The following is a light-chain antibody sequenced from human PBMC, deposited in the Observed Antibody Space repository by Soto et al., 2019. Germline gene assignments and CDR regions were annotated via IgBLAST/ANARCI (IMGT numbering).Light chain of an antibody. CDR2: GAS. CDR3: QQYGSSPYT. V-gene: IGKV3-20*01. Sequence: EIVLTQSPGTLSLSPEERATLSCRASQSVSSSYLAWYQQKPGQAPRLLIYGASSRDTGIPDRFSGSGSGTDFTLTISRLEPEDFAVYYCQQYGSSPYTFGQGTKLEIK. J-gene: IGKJ2*01. CDR1: QSVSSSY.